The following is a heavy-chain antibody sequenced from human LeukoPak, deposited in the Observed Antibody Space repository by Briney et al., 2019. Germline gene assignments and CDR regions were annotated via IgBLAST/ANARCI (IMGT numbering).Heavy chain of an antibody. V-gene: IGHV3-74*01. D-gene: IGHD3-3*01. CDR1: GFTLTDYY. CDR2: INSDGSST. J-gene: IGHJ6*03. Sequence: PGGSLRLSCAASGFTLTDYYMSWIRQAPGKGLVWVSRINSDGSSTSYADSVKGRFTISRDNAKNTLYLQMNSLRAEDTAVYYCARDGITIFGVVNHYYYYMDVWGKGTTVTVSS. CDR3: ARDGITIFGVVNHYYYYMDV.